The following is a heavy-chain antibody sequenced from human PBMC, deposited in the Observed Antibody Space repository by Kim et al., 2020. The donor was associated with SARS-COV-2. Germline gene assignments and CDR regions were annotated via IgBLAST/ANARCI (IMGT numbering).Heavy chain of an antibody. V-gene: IGHV3-48*02. CDR1: GFTFSSFG. D-gene: IGHD3-10*01. Sequence: GGSLRLSCTASGFTFSSFGMDWVRQAPGKGLEWVSYISFTSKTTYYADSVKGRFTISRDNAKNSLFLQMDSLRDEDTATYYCARDRWQVRDGYDYCGQGT. CDR2: ISFTSKTT. J-gene: IGHJ4*02. CDR3: ARDRWQVRDGYDY.